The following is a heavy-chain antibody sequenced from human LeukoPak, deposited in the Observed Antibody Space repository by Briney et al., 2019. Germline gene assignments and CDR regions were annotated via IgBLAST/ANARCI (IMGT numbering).Heavy chain of an antibody. CDR3: ARGGRSTYFDWSPDY. J-gene: IGHJ4*02. CDR1: GFTFSRYW. D-gene: IGHD3-9*01. Sequence: HPGGSLRLSCAASGFTFSRYWMNWVRQAPGKGLEWVANIKQDGSEKYYVESVKGRFTISRDNAKNSLYLQMNSLRAEDTAVYYCARGGRSTYFDWSPDYWGQGTLVTVSS. CDR2: IKQDGSEK. V-gene: IGHV3-7*01.